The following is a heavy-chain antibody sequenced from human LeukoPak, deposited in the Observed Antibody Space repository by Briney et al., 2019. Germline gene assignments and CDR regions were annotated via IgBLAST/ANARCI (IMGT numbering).Heavy chain of an antibody. D-gene: IGHD1-26*01. CDR3: ASALRIYYYFDY. CDR2: IGGSGGST. J-gene: IGHJ4*02. V-gene: IGHV3-23*01. CDR1: GFTFSSYA. Sequence: PGGSLRLSCAASGFTFSSYAMSWVRQAPGKGLEWVSAIGGSGGSTYYADSVKGRFTISRDNSKNTLYLQMNSLRAEDTAVYYCASALRIYYYFDYWGQGTLVTVSS.